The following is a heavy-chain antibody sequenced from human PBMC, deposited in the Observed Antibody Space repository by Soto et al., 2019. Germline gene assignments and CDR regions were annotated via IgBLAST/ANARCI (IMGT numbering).Heavy chain of an antibody. Sequence: EVQLVESGGGLVKPGGSLRLSCAASGFTFSSYSMNWVRQAPGKGLEWVSSISSSSSYIYYADSVKGRFTISRDNAKSSLYLQMNSLRAEDTAVYYCASHPRDSSGYWYYFDYWGQGTLVTVSS. V-gene: IGHV3-21*01. D-gene: IGHD3-22*01. CDR2: ISSSSSYI. J-gene: IGHJ4*02. CDR3: ASHPRDSSGYWYYFDY. CDR1: GFTFSSYS.